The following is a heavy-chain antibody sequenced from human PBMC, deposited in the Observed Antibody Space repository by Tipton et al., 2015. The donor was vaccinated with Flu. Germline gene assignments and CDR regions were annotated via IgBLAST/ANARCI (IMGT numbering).Heavy chain of an antibody. CDR2: FSDSVIT. D-gene: IGHD5-18*01. CDR1: GGSVSGYH. Sequence: LRLSCTVSGGSVSGYHWSWIRQPPGKGLEWIAHFSDSVITKYNPSLQSRVSVSLDTSKNRFSLKLTSVSAADTAVYYCARCGDRYGYGGVDSWGQGTLVTVSS. V-gene: IGHV4-59*02. J-gene: IGHJ4*02. CDR3: ARCGDRYGYGGVDS.